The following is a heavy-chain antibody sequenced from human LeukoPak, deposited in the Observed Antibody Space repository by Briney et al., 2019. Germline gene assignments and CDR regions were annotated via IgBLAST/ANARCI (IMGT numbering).Heavy chain of an antibody. J-gene: IGHJ1*01. CDR1: GGSISSYY. V-gene: IGHV4-59*08. D-gene: IGHD3-22*01. Sequence: SETLSLTCTVSGGSISSYYWSWIRQPPGKGLEWIGYIYYSGSTNYNPSLKSRVTISADTSKNQFSLKLSFVTAADTAVYYCASYYYDSSGYPEYFQHWGQGTLVAVSS. CDR2: IYYSGST. CDR3: ASYYYDSSGYPEYFQH.